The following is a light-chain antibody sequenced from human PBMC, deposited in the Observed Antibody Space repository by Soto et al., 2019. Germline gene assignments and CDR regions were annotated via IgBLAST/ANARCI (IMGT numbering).Light chain of an antibody. CDR1: QNIFNY. CDR3: QQYEDLPLT. J-gene: IGKJ4*01. Sequence: DVQLTQSPSTLPASVGDRVAITCQATQNIFNYLNWFQQRPGKAPQLLISDASHLEPGVPSRFSGQRSGTDFTLIIDVLQPEDFATYFCQQYEDLPLTFGGGTRVEV. CDR2: DAS. V-gene: IGKV1-33*01.